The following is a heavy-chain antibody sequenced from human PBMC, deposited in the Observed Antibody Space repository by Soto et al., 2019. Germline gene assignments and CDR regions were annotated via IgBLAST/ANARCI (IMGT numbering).Heavy chain of an antibody. Sequence: EVQLVESGGGLVKPGGSLRLSCAASGFTFSSYNMNWVRQAPGKGLEWVSSLSSSSTYIYYADSVKGRFTNSRGNAKNSTDLQKNSLRAEDTAVYYLWGGGINYGDYRSMDVWGKGTTVTVSS. CDR3: WGGGINYGDYRSMDV. CDR2: LSSSSTYI. V-gene: IGHV3-21*01. CDR1: GFTFSSYN. D-gene: IGHD4-17*01. J-gene: IGHJ6*03.